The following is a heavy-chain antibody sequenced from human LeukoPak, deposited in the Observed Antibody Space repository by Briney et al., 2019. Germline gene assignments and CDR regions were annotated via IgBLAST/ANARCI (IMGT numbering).Heavy chain of an antibody. CDR3: ARVRIVPAAPTAFFDY. CDR1: GGSISSYY. J-gene: IGHJ4*02. Sequence: SETLSLTCTVSGGSISSYYWSWIRQPAGKGLEWIGRIYTSGSTNYNPSLKSRVTMSVDTSKNQFSLKLSSVTAADTAVYYCARVRIVPAAPTAFFDYWGQGTLVTVSS. D-gene: IGHD2-2*01. V-gene: IGHV4-4*07. CDR2: IYTSGST.